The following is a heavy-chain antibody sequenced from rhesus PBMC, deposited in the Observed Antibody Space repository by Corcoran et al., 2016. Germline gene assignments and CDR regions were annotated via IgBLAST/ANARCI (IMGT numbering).Heavy chain of an antibody. J-gene: IGHJ3*01. CDR2: ISYDGREK. Sequence: EVQLVESGGGLVQPGGTLRLSCGDSGFSFGSFGMPWVRQAPGKGLEWVDLISYDGREKCYAGSMRDRFTISRDNSKNVVYLQMSHLKLEGTAVYYCARGYSGFSYAFDFWGQGLRVTVSS. V-gene: IGHV3-54*02. CDR3: ARGYSGFSYAFDF. CDR1: GFSFGSFG. D-gene: IGHD5-24*01.